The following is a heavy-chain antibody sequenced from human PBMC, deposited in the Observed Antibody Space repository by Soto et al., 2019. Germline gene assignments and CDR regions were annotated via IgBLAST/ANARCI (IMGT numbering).Heavy chain of an antibody. Sequence: SETLSLTCTVSGGSISSSSYYWGWIRQPPGKGLEWIGSIYYSGSTYYNPSLKSRVTISVATSKNQFSLKLSSVTAADTAVYYCARDLGKEGYCSGGSCYSVWFDPWGQGTLVTVSS. CDR2: IYYSGST. CDR1: GGSISSSSYY. V-gene: IGHV4-39*07. D-gene: IGHD2-15*01. CDR3: ARDLGKEGYCSGGSCYSVWFDP. J-gene: IGHJ5*02.